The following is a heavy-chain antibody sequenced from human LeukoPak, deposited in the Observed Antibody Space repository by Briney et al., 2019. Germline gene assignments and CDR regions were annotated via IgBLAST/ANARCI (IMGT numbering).Heavy chain of an antibody. D-gene: IGHD3-22*01. V-gene: IGHV1-18*01. J-gene: IGHJ4*02. CDR3: ARAGTYYYDSSGYYYEGRPGYYFDY. CDR2: ISAYNGNT. CDR1: GYTFTSYG. Sequence: GASVKVSCKASGYTFTSYGISWVRQAPGQGLEWMGWISAYNGNTNYAQKLQGRVAMTADTSTSTAYMELRSLRSDDTAVYYCARAGTYYYDSSGYYYEGRPGYYFDYWGQGTLVTVSS.